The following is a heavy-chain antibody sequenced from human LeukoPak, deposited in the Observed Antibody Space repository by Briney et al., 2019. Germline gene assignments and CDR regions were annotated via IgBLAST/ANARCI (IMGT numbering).Heavy chain of an antibody. CDR3: ARGPLGATSLSFDY. CDR1: GFTFSSYW. V-gene: IGHV3-7*01. CDR2: IKQDGSEK. Sequence: GGSLRLSCAASGFTFSSYWMSWVRQAPGKGLEWVANIKQDGSEKYYVDSVKGRFTISRDNSKNTLYLQMNSLRAEDTAVYYCARGPLGATSLSFDYWGQGTLVTVSS. D-gene: IGHD1-26*01. J-gene: IGHJ4*02.